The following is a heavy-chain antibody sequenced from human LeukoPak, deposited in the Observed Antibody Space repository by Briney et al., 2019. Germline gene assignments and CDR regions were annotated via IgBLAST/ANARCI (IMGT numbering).Heavy chain of an antibody. CDR1: GYSIRTGYY. Sequence: MSSETLSLTCGVSGYSIRTGYYWGWVRQPPGKDLEWIGSVYHSGSTYYNPSLKSRVNILVDTSKNQFSLSLTSVTAADTAVYYCARSYFSVGAFDIRGQGTMVTVSS. CDR2: VYHSGST. CDR3: ARSYFSVGAFDI. V-gene: IGHV4-38-2*01. J-gene: IGHJ3*02. D-gene: IGHD2/OR15-2a*01.